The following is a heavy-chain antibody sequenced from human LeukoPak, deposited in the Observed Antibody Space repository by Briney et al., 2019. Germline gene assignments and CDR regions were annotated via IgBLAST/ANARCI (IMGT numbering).Heavy chain of an antibody. J-gene: IGHJ4*02. V-gene: IGHV4-59*01. CDR1: GGSMSSYY. Sequence: SETLSLTCSVSGGSMSSYYWSWIRQPPGKGLEWIGYIYYSGSTSYNPSLKCRVTISVDTSKNQFSLKLSSVTAADTAVYYCARVYSSSDPKFDYWGQGTLVTVSS. CDR3: ARVYSSSDPKFDY. CDR2: IYYSGST. D-gene: IGHD6-6*01.